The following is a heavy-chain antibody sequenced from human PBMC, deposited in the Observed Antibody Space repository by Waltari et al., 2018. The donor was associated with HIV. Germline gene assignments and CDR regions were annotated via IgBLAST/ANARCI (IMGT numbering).Heavy chain of an antibody. CDR1: GGSISSGSYY. D-gene: IGHD6-13*01. Sequence: QVQLQESGPGLVKPSQTLSLTCTVSGGSISSGSYYWSWIRPPAGKGLEWIGRIYTSGSTNYNPSLKSRVTISVDTSKNQFSLKLSSVTAADTAVYYCARAGDSSSWYLFDYWGQGTLVTVSS. CDR3: ARAGDSSSWYLFDY. CDR2: IYTSGST. J-gene: IGHJ4*02. V-gene: IGHV4-61*02.